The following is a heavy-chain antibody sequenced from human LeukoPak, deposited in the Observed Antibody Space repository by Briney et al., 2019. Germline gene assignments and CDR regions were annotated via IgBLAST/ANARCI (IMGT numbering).Heavy chain of an antibody. D-gene: IGHD3-3*01. V-gene: IGHV1-69*05. CDR3: ARGTITIFGVVITYDAFDI. CDR2: IIPIFGTA. J-gene: IGHJ3*02. CDR1: GGTFSSYA. Sequence: GASVKVSCKASGGTFSSYAISWVRQAPGQGLEWMGGIIPIFGTANYAQKFQGRVTITTDESTSTAYMELSSLRSEDTAVYYCARGTITIFGVVITYDAFDIWGQGTMVTVSS.